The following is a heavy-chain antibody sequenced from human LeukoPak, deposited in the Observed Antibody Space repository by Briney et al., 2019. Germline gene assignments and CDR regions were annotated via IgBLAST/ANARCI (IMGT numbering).Heavy chain of an antibody. J-gene: IGHJ3*02. V-gene: IGHV4-59*01. CDR3: ARTYCGGDCYPNDAFDI. CDR2: IYYSGST. D-gene: IGHD2-21*02. Sequence: PSETLSLTCTVSGGPISSYYWSWIRQPPGKGLEWIGYIYYSGSTNYNPSLKSRVTISVDTSKNQFSLKLSSVTAADTAVYYCARTYCGGDCYPNDAFDIWGQGTMVTVSS. CDR1: GGPISSYY.